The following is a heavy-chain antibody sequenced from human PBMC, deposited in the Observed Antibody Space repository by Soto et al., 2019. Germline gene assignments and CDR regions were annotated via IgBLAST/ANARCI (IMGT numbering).Heavy chain of an antibody. J-gene: IGHJ5*02. D-gene: IGHD3-9*01. V-gene: IGHV1-24*01. CDR2: FDPEDGET. CDR3: ATSPYYDILTGYYPGWFDP. Sequence: GASVKVSCKVSGYTLTELSMHWVRQAPGKGLEWMGGFDPEDGETIYAQKFQGRVTMTEDTSTDTAYMELSSLRSEDTAVYYCATSPYYDILTGYYPGWFDPWGQGTLVTV. CDR1: GYTLTELS.